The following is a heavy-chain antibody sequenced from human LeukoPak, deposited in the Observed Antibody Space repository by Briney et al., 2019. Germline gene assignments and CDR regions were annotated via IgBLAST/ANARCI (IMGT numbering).Heavy chain of an antibody. CDR3: ARYAHVVVTARGYYYMDV. J-gene: IGHJ6*03. CDR2: INPSGGST. Sequence: ASVKVSCKASGYTFTSYYMHWVRQAPGQGLEWMGIINPSGGSTSYAQKFQGRVTMTRDTSTSTVYMELSSLRSEDTAVYYCARYAHVVVTARGYYYMDVWGKGTTVTVSS. V-gene: IGHV1-46*01. D-gene: IGHD2-21*02. CDR1: GYTFTSYY.